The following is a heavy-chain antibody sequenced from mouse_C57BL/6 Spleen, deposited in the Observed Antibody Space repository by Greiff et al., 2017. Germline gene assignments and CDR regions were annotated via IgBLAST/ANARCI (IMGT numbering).Heavy chain of an antibody. CDR2: IFPGSGRT. Sequence: QVQLQQSGAELMKPGASVKLSCKASGYTFTGYWIQWVKQRPGHGLEWIGAIFPGSGRTNYNQKFKGKATFTAATSSNTAYMQLSRLATEDSAIYYSARRTVVATDDFEYWGQGTTLTVSS. V-gene: IGHV1-9*01. CDR3: ARRTVVATDDFEY. CDR1: GYTFTGYW. D-gene: IGHD1-1*01. J-gene: IGHJ2*01.